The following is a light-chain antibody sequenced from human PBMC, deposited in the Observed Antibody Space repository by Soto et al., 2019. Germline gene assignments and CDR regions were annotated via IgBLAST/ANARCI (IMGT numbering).Light chain of an antibody. V-gene: IGKV3-20*01. J-gene: IGKJ1*01. CDR1: QSINRD. CDR3: QQYGSSGT. CDR2: GAS. Sequence: EIVMTQSPATLSVSPGESATLSCRASQSINRDLAWYVQKPGQAPRLLIYGASNRATGIPDRFSGSGSGTDFTLTISRLEPEDFAVYYCQQYGSSGTFGQGTKVDI.